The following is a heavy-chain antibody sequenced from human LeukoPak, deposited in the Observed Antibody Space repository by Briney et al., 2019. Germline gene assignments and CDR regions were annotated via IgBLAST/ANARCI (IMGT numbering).Heavy chain of an antibody. CDR2: MNPNSGNT. J-gene: IGHJ5*02. CDR3: ARNMVRIFGVVQFDP. Sequence: ASVKVSCKASGYTFTSYDINWVRQATGQGLEWMGWMNPNSGNTGYAQKFQGRVAMTRNTSISTAYMELSSLRSEDTAVYYCARNMVRIFGVVQFDPWGQGTLVTVSS. CDR1: GYTFTSYD. D-gene: IGHD3-3*01. V-gene: IGHV1-8*01.